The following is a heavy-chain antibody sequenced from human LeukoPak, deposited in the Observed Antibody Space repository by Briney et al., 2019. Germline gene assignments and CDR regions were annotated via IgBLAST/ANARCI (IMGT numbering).Heavy chain of an antibody. Sequence: ASVKVSCKASGYTFTDYYMHWVRQAPGQGPEWMGWINPYSGVTNSAQKFQGRVTMTRDTSISTAYMELSSLRSEDTAVYYCARDLEYRDTGSDYWGQGTLVTVSS. CDR1: GYTFTDYY. CDR2: INPYSGVT. CDR3: ARDLEYRDTGSDY. V-gene: IGHV1-2*02. D-gene: IGHD5-18*01. J-gene: IGHJ4*02.